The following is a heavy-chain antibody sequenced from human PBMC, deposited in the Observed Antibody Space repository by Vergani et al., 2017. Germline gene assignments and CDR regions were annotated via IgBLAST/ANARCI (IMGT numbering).Heavy chain of an antibody. CDR2: IYHSGSS. Sequence: QVQLQESGSGLVKPSQTLSLTCAVSGGSISSGGYSWSWIRQPPGKGLEWIGYIYHSGSSYYNPSLKRRVNISVNRSKNQFSLKLSSVTAADTAVYYCAGRRQSTDAFDIWGQGTMVTVSS. J-gene: IGHJ3*02. D-gene: IGHD5-24*01. V-gene: IGHV4-30-2*01. CDR1: GGSISSGGYS. CDR3: AGRRQSTDAFDI.